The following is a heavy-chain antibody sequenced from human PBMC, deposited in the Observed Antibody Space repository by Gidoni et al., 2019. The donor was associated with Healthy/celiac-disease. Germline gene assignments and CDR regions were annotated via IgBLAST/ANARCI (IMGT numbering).Heavy chain of an antibody. Sequence: EVQLVQSGAEVKKPGESLKISCKGSGYSFTSYWIGWVRQMPGKGLEWMGIIYPGDSDTRYSPSFQGQVTISADKSISTAYLQWSSLKASDTAMYYCARHCSSTSCYWEFDYWGQGTLVTVSS. CDR2: IYPGDSDT. J-gene: IGHJ4*02. D-gene: IGHD2-2*01. V-gene: IGHV5-51*01. CDR1: GYSFTSYW. CDR3: ARHCSSTSCYWEFDY.